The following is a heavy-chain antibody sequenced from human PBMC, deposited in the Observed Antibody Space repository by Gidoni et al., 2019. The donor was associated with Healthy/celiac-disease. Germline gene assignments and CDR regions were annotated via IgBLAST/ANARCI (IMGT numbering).Heavy chain of an antibody. CDR2: IIPIFGTA. V-gene: IGHV1-69*06. D-gene: IGHD2-2*01. Sequence: QVQLVQSGAEVKKPGSSVKVSCKASGGTFSSYAISWVRQAPGQGLEWMGGIIPIFGTANYAQKFQGRVTITADKSTSTAYMELSSLRSEDTAVYYCALDCSSTSCYFRYSSGGDVGYYYYGMDVWGQGTTVTVSS. CDR1: GGTFSSYA. J-gene: IGHJ6*02. CDR3: ALDCSSTSCYFRYSSGGDVGYYYYGMDV.